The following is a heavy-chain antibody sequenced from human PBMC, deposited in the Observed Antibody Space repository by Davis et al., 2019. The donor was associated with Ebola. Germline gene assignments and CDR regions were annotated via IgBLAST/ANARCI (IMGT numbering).Heavy chain of an antibody. V-gene: IGHV3-21*01. CDR1: GFTFSSYS. CDR2: ISSSSYI. J-gene: IGHJ5*02. Sequence: PGGSLRLSCAASGFTFSSYSMNWVRQAPGKGLEWVSSISSSSYIYYADSVKGRFTISRDNAKNSLYLQMNSLRAEDTAVYYCARDSSRCSGGSCYRGWFDPWGQGTLVTVSS. CDR3: ARDSSRCSGGSCYRGWFDP. D-gene: IGHD2-15*01.